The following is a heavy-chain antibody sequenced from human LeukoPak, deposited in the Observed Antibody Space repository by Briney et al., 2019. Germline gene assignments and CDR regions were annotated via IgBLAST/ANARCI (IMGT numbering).Heavy chain of an antibody. CDR3: AREYSGSVGRAFDI. CDR1: GFTFSTYR. V-gene: IGHV3-21*01. J-gene: IGHJ3*02. D-gene: IGHD6-6*01. Sequence: GGSLRLSCVASGFTFSTYRMNWVRQAPGKGLEWVSSVSSSSSSIYYADSVKGRFTISRDNAKNSLYLQMNSLRAEDTALYYCAREYSGSVGRAFDIWGQGTMVTVSS. CDR2: VSSSSSSI.